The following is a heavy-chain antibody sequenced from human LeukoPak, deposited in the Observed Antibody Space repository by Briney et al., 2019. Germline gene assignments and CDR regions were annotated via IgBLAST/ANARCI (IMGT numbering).Heavy chain of an antibody. CDR2: IIPIFGTA. V-gene: IGHV1-69*13. J-gene: IGHJ1*01. Sequence: ASVKVSCTASGGTFSSYAISWVRQAPGQGLEWMGGIIPIFGTANYAQKFQGRVTITADESTSTAYMELSSLRSEDTAVYYCARDLSPYYYDSSGYYRSDEYFQHWGQGTLVTVSS. D-gene: IGHD3-22*01. CDR3: ARDLSPYYYDSSGYYRSDEYFQH. CDR1: GGTFSSYA.